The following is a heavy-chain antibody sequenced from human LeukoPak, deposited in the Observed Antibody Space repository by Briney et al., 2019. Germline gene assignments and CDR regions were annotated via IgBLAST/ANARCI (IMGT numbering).Heavy chain of an antibody. Sequence: SETLSLTCTDSGYSISSGYYWGWIRQPPGKGLEWIGSIYHSGSTYYNPSLKSRVTISADTSKNQFSLKLSSVTAADTAVYYCARDRTVRDSSGYYRPQYAFDIWGQGTMVTVSS. V-gene: IGHV4-38-2*02. CDR3: ARDRTVRDSSGYYRPQYAFDI. CDR1: GYSISSGYY. CDR2: IYHSGST. D-gene: IGHD3-22*01. J-gene: IGHJ3*02.